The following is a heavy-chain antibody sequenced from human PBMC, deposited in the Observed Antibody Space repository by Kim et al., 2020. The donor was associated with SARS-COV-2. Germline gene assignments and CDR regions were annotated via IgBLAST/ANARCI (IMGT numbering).Heavy chain of an antibody. CDR1: GGSLSSSSYY. V-gene: IGHV4-39*01. J-gene: IGHJ6*01. D-gene: IGHD6-19*01. Sequence: SETLSLTCTVSGGSLSSSSYYWGWIRQPPGKGLEWIGTAYYIGNTYYNPSLKSRVTISVDTSKNQFSLKLGSVTAADTAVYYCARHQRYSSVWYVAFYY. CDR3: ARHQRYSSVWYVAFYY. CDR2: AYYIGNT.